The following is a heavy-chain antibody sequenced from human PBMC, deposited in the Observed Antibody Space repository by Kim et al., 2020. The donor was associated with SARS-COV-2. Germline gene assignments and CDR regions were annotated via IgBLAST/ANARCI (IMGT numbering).Heavy chain of an antibody. Sequence: GGSLRLSCAASGFTFSSYWMSWVRQAPGKGLEWVANIKQDGSEKYYVDSVKGRFTISRDNAKNSLYLQMNSLRAEDTAVYYCARDSSFMALAPEYWGQGTLVTVSS. V-gene: IGHV3-7*01. J-gene: IGHJ4*02. CDR1: GFTFSSYW. CDR2: IKQDGSEK. CDR3: ARDSSFMALAPEY. D-gene: IGHD3-10*01.